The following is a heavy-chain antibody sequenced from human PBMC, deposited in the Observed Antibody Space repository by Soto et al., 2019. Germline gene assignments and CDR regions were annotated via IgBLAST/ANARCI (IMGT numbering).Heavy chain of an antibody. CDR2: ISPYNGNT. Sequence: ASVKVSCKASGFTFSDYGITWVRQAPGQGLEWMGRISPYNGNTNYAQSVQGRVTMTTDTSTNTVYMELRRLTSDDTAVYYCARENLDYYDTSGYYYWGQGTLVTVSS. CDR3: ARENLDYYDTSGYYY. D-gene: IGHD3-22*01. J-gene: IGHJ4*02. V-gene: IGHV1-18*04. CDR1: GFTFSDYG.